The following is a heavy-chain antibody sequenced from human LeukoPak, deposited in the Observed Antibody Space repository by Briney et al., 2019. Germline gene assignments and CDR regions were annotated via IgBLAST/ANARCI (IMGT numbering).Heavy chain of an antibody. CDR2: IYHSGMT. Sequence: SETLSLTCAVYGGSFSGYYWSWIREPPGKGLEWIGEIYHSGMTNYKTSLKSRVTISVDESKNQFSPKLSSVTAADTAVYYCARDLVENSRGHDFWGQGILVIVSS. J-gene: IGHJ4*02. CDR3: ARDLVENSRGHDF. V-gene: IGHV4-34*01. CDR1: GGSFSGYY. D-gene: IGHD2-15*01.